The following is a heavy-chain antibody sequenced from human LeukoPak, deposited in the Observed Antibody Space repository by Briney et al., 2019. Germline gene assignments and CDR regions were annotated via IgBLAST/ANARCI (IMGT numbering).Heavy chain of an antibody. V-gene: IGHV4-39*07. J-gene: IGHJ4*02. CDR1: GGSISTSNYY. CDR2: IFYSGST. D-gene: IGHD3-16*02. Sequence: PSETLSLTCTVSGGSISTSNYYWGWIRQPPGKGLEWIGNIFYSGSTYYSPSLRSRVTISLDTSKNQFSLKLSSVTAADTAVYYCARASYELRLGELSSLDYWGQGTLVTVSS. CDR3: ARASYELRLGELSSLDY.